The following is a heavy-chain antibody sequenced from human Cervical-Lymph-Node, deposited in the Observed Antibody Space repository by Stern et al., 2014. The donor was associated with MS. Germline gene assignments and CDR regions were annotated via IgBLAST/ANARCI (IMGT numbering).Heavy chain of an antibody. J-gene: IGHJ4*02. CDR2: IYPGDSGT. V-gene: IGHV5-51*01. D-gene: IGHD1-14*01. Sequence: EVQLEESGAELIRPGESLKISCKGSGFKFSIYWIAWVRQMHGKGLAWMGIIYPGDSGTRYSPSFQWQVTMSADKSTSTAYLQWSSLNASDTAMYFCARQTTAWASDVWGQGTLVTVSS. CDR3: ARQTTAWASDV. CDR1: GFKFSIYW.